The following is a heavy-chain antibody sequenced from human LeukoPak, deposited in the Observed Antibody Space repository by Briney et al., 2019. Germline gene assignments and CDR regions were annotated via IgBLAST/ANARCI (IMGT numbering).Heavy chain of an antibody. CDR1: GGSISSGAYY. D-gene: IGHD3-22*01. J-gene: IGHJ4*02. Sequence: ETLSLTCTVSGGSISSGAYYWSWIRQHPGKGLEWVSAISGGGGSTYYADSVKGRFTISRDNSKNTLFLQMNSLRAEDTAIYYCARDYMYYYAGSGYYDYWGQGTLVTVSS. CDR3: ARDYMYYYAGSGYYDY. V-gene: IGHV3-23*01. CDR2: ISGGGGST.